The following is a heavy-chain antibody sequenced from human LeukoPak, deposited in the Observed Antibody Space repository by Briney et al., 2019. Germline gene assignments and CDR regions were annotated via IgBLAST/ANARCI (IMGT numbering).Heavy chain of an antibody. D-gene: IGHD5-24*01. CDR3: AGLSVEMATWTDY. CDR2: VSYTGGT. J-gene: IGHJ4*02. CDR1: GGSISSAAYH. V-gene: IGHV4-39*01. Sequence: PSETLSLTCIVSGGSISSAAYHWGWIRQSPGKGLEWIATVSYTGGTSYNPSLKSRVTISLDTSRNQLSLELTSVTAADTAAYYCAGLSVEMATWTDYWGQGALVTVSS.